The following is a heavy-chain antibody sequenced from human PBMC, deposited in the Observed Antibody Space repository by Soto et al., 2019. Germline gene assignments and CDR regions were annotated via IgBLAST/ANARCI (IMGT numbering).Heavy chain of an antibody. J-gene: IGHJ5*02. CDR2: INPNSGGT. D-gene: IGHD1-26*01. Sequence: ASVKVSCKASGYTFTGYYMHWVRQAPGQGLEWMGWINPNSGGTNYAQKFQGWVTMTRDTSISTAYMELSRLRSDDTAVYYCARSLRRRFVGAPFAAFDPWGQGTLVTVSS. V-gene: IGHV1-2*04. CDR3: ARSLRRRFVGAPFAAFDP. CDR1: GYTFTGYY.